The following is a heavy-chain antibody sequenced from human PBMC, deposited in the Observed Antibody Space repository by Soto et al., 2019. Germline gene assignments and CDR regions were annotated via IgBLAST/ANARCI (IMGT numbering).Heavy chain of an antibody. CDR1: GGSISSGDYF. J-gene: IGHJ4*02. CDR3: ASVGKPAAIGYFDY. V-gene: IGHV4-30-4*01. Sequence: SETLSLTCTVSGGSISSGDYFWSWIRQPPGKGLEWLGYIYYSGSMYYNPSLKSRVTISVDTSKNQFSLKLSSVTAADTAVYYCASVGKPAAIGYFDYWGQGTLVT. CDR2: IYYSGSM. D-gene: IGHD2-2*01.